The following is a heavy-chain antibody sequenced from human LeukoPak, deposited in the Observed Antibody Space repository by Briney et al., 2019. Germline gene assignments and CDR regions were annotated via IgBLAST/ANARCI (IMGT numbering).Heavy chain of an antibody. V-gene: IGHV3-7*01. Sequence: GGSLRLSCAASGFTCSSYWMSWVRQAPGKGLEWVANIKQDGSEKYYVDSVKGRFTISRDNAKNSLYLQMNSLRAEDTAVYYCARDDYGDYDCFDYWGQGTLVTVSS. CDR2: IKQDGSEK. J-gene: IGHJ4*02. CDR3: ARDDYGDYDCFDY. CDR1: GFTCSSYW. D-gene: IGHD4-17*01.